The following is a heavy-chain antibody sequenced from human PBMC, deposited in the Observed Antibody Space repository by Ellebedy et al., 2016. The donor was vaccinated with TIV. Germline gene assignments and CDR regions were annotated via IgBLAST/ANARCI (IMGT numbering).Heavy chain of an antibody. Sequence: GESLTISCEASGFTFSNYWMSWVRQAPGKGLEWVAVIWSDGSLKYYADSVKGRFTLSRDNSKNTLYLQMNSLRAEDTAVYYCATFRFNWNYFDSWGQGTLVTVSS. CDR1: GFTFSNYW. CDR3: ATFRFNWNYFDS. J-gene: IGHJ4*02. CDR2: IWSDGSLK. V-gene: IGHV3-33*08. D-gene: IGHD1-20*01.